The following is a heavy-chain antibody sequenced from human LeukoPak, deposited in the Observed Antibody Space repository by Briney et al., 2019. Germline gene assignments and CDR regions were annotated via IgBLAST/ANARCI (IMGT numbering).Heavy chain of an antibody. J-gene: IGHJ4*02. CDR3: ARVIGYFDY. Sequence: SETLSLTCTVSGGSVSSNTYYWGWIRQPPGKGLEWIGTIYYGGTTYYNPSLKSRGTISLDTSKNQFSLKLSSVTAADTAVYYCARVIGYFDYWGQGTLVTVSS. D-gene: IGHD1-26*01. V-gene: IGHV4-39*07. CDR2: IYYGGTT. CDR1: GGSVSSNTYY.